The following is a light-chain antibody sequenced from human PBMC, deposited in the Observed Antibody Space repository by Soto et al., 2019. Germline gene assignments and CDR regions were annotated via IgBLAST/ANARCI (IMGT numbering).Light chain of an antibody. J-gene: IGKJ1*01. CDR2: DAS. Sequence: EIVLTQSPGTLSLSPGERATLSCRASQSVSKNYLAWYQHKPGQAPRLLIDDASNRATGIPDRFSGSGSGTDFTLTISSLEPEDSAVYYCQQCATAPLTFGQGTNVEIK. CDR3: QQCATAPLT. CDR1: QSVSKNY. V-gene: IGKV3-20*01.